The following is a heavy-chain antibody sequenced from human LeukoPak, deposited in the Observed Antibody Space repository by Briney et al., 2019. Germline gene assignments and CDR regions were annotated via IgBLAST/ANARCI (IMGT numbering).Heavy chain of an antibody. V-gene: IGHV3-7*01. J-gene: IGHJ6*02. D-gene: IGHD3-10*01. Sequence: GGSLRLSCAASGFTFSTYWMSWVRQAPGKGLEWVTNIKQDGSEKYYVDSVTGRFTISRDNAKNSLYLQMNSLRAEDTAVYYCARDSLVPAGVYGMDVWGQGTTVTVSS. CDR1: GFTFSTYW. CDR3: ARDSLVPAGVYGMDV. CDR2: IKQDGSEK.